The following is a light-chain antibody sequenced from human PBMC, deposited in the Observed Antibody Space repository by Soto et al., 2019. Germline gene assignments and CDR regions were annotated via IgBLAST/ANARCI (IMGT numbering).Light chain of an antibody. CDR1: SSDVGGYNY. V-gene: IGLV2-14*01. CDR3: GSYTTTSTYV. CDR2: DVS. J-gene: IGLJ1*01. Sequence: QSALTQPASVSGSPGQSITISCTGTSSDVGGYNYVSWYQQPPGKAPKLMIYDVSNRPSGVSNRFSGSKSGNTASLTISGLQAEDEADYYCGSYTTTSTYVFGPGTKVTVL.